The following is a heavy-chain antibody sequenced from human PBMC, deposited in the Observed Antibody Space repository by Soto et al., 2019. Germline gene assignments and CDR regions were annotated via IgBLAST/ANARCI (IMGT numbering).Heavy chain of an antibody. CDR1: GYTLTELS. D-gene: IGHD2-21*02. CDR2: FDPEDVET. Sequence: QVQLVQSGSEVQKPGASVKGSCKVSGYTLTELSMHWVRQAPGKGLEWMGGFDPEDVETIYAQKFQGRVTMTEDTSTDTAYRVLSSLISEDTAVYYCATDVVVVTAPRYAFDIWGQGTMETVS. CDR3: ATDVVVVTAPRYAFDI. V-gene: IGHV1-24*01. J-gene: IGHJ3*02.